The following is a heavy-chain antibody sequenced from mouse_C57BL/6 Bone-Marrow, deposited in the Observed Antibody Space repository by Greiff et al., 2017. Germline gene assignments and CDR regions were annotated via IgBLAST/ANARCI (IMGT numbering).Heavy chain of an antibody. D-gene: IGHD1-1*01. V-gene: IGHV1-69*01. CDR3: SRMGYFYRSRFYWYFDV. Sequence: VQLQQPGAELVMPGASVKLSCKASGYTFTSYWMNWVKQRPGQGLEWIGEIDPSDSYTNYNQKFKGKATLTVDKSSSTAYMQLSSLTSEDSAVYYCSRMGYFYRSRFYWYFDVWGTGTTLTVSS. J-gene: IGHJ1*03. CDR2: IDPSDSYT. CDR1: GYTFTSYW.